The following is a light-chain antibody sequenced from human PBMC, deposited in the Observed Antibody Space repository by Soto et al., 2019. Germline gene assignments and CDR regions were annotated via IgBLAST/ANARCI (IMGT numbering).Light chain of an antibody. CDR3: QQYGSSPIT. CDR2: GAS. V-gene: IGKV3-20*01. Sequence: EVVLTQSPVTLSLSPGERATLSCRASQSFRGLLAWYQQKPGQAPRLLINGASSRATGIPDRFSGSGSGTDFTLTVSRLEPEDFAVYYCQQYGSSPITFGRGTRL. CDR1: QSFRGL. J-gene: IGKJ5*01.